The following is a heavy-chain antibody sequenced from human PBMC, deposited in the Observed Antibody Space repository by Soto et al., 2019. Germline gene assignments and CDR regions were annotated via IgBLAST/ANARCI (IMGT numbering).Heavy chain of an antibody. CDR3: ASAVDYGGYYYGMDV. Sequence: EVQLVESGGGLVQPGGSLRLSCAASGFTFSRYAMHWVRQAPGKGLEYVSTISSNGGSTYYANSVKGRFTISRDNSKNTLYRQMGSLRAEDMAVYYFASAVDYGGYYYGMDVWGQGTTVTVSS. CDR1: GFTFSRYA. J-gene: IGHJ6*02. V-gene: IGHV3-64*01. CDR2: ISSNGGST. D-gene: IGHD4-17*01.